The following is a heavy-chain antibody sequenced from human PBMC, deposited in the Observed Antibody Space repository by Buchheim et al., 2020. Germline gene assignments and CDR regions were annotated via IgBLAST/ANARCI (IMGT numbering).Heavy chain of an antibody. Sequence: QVQLQQWGAGLLKPSETLSLTCAVYGGSFSGYYWSWIRQPPGKGLEWIGEINHSGSTNYNPSLKSRVTISVDTFKKQFSLKLSSVTAADTAVYYCARGEGTPELYYYYYYYMDVWGKGTT. V-gene: IGHV4-34*01. D-gene: IGHD3-10*01. CDR2: INHSGST. J-gene: IGHJ6*03. CDR1: GGSFSGYY. CDR3: ARGEGTPELYYYYYYYMDV.